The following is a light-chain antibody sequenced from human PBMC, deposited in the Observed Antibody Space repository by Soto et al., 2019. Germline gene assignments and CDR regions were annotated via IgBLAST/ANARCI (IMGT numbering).Light chain of an antibody. J-gene: IGLJ1*01. Sequence: QSALTQPRSVSGSPGQSVTISCTATSSDVGASDYVSWYQQDPGKVPKLILYDVYKRPSGVPDRFSGSKSGDAASLTISGLQTEDEADYYCSFYAGRLYVFGSGTKVTV. V-gene: IGLV2-11*01. CDR3: SFYAGRLYV. CDR1: SSDVGASDY. CDR2: DVY.